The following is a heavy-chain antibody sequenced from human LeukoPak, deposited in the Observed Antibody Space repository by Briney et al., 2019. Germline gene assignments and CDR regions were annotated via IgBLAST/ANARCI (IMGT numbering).Heavy chain of an antibody. D-gene: IGHD6-13*01. J-gene: IGHJ4*02. CDR3: ARVGIAAAGRPFDY. CDR1: GGTFSSYA. CDR2: IIPIFGTA. V-gene: IGHV1-69*05. Sequence: ASVKVSCKASGGTFSSYANSWVRQAPGQGLEWMGGIIPIFGTANYAQKFQGRVTITTDETTSTVYMELSSLRSEDTAVYYCARVGIAAAGRPFDYWGQGTLVTVSS.